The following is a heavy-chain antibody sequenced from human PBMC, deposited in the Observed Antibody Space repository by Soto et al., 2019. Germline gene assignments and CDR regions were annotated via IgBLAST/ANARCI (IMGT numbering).Heavy chain of an antibody. Sequence: AAVKVACKASGYSFTSYGISWVRQAPGQGLERMGWISAYNGNTNYAQKLQGRVTMTTDTSTSTAYMELRSLRSDDTAVYYCAREGAHGGGAGPFYYYYYGMDVWGQGTTVTVSS. CDR1: GYSFTSYG. V-gene: IGHV1-18*04. CDR2: ISAYNGNT. CDR3: AREGAHGGGAGPFYYYYYGMDV. D-gene: IGHD3-16*01. J-gene: IGHJ6*02.